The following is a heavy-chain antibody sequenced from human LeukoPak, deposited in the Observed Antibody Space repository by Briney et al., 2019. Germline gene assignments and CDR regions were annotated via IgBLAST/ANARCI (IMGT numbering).Heavy chain of an antibody. CDR1: GFTFSSYA. D-gene: IGHD1-26*01. Sequence: GGCLRLSCAASGFTFSSYAMSWVRQAPGKGLEWVSGISGSGGSTYYADSVKGRFTISRDDSKNTLYLQMNSLRGEDTAVYYCAKAVSGSYSFDYWGQGTLVTVSS. CDR2: ISGSGGST. V-gene: IGHV3-23*01. CDR3: AKAVSGSYSFDY. J-gene: IGHJ4*02.